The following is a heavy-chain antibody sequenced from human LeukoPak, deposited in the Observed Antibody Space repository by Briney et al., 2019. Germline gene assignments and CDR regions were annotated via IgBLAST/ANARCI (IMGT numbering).Heavy chain of an antibody. Sequence: GGSLRLSCAASGFTFSNAWMSWVRQAPGKGLEWVGRIKSKTDGGTTDYAAPVKGRFTISRDDSKNTLYLQMNSLKTEDTAVYYCTTDQAPDYDFWSGYPRSTYFDYWGQGTLVTVSS. CDR1: GFTFSNAW. D-gene: IGHD3-3*01. CDR2: IKSKTDGGTT. J-gene: IGHJ4*02. V-gene: IGHV3-15*01. CDR3: TTDQAPDYDFWSGYPRSTYFDY.